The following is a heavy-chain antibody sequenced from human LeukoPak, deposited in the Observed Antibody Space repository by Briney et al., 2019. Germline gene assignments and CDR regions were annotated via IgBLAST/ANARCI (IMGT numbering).Heavy chain of an antibody. CDR1: GGSISSYY. Sequence: SETLSLACTVSGGSISSYYWSWIRQPPGKGLEWIGYIYYSGSTNYNPSLKSRVTISVDTSKNQFSLKLSSVTAADTAVYYCARTYSGSGKERAFDIWGQGTMVTVSS. CDR2: IYYSGST. V-gene: IGHV4-59*01. J-gene: IGHJ3*02. CDR3: ARTYSGSGKERAFDI. D-gene: IGHD3-10*01.